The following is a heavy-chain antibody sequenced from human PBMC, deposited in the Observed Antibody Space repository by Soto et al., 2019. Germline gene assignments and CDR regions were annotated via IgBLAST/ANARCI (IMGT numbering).Heavy chain of an antibody. CDR2: ISWNGDSS. D-gene: IGHD1-1*01. CDR3: VKAGKYKAFDV. J-gene: IGHJ3*01. Sequence: HPGGSLRLSCVASGLNLIDYTMHWVRQVPGKGLEWVSLISWNGDSSDYADSVKSRFTISRDNTKNSLYLQMNTLRTDDTALYFCVKAGKYKAFDVWGQGTLVTVS. V-gene: IGHV3-43*01. CDR1: GLNLIDYT.